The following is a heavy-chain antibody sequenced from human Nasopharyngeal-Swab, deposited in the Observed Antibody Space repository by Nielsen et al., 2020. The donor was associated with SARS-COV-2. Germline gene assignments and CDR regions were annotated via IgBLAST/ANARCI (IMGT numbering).Heavy chain of an antibody. CDR2: IRSKAYGGTT. J-gene: IGHJ4*02. CDR3: TRDRGARGYSYGPFRY. D-gene: IGHD5-18*01. Sequence: WIRQPPGKGLEWVGFIRSKAYGGTTEYAASVKGRFTISRDDSKSIAYLQMNSLKTEDTAVYYCTRDRGARGYSYGPFRYWGQGTLVTV. V-gene: IGHV3-49*02.